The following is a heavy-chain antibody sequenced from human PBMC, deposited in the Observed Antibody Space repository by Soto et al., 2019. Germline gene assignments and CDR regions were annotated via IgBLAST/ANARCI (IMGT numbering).Heavy chain of an antibody. CDR1: GYTFTSYD. J-gene: IGHJ6*02. D-gene: IGHD6-13*01. CDR2: MNPNSGNT. Sequence: QVQLVQSGAEVKKPGASVKVSCKASGYTFTSYDINWVRQATGQGLEWMGWMNPNSGNTGYAQKFQGRVTMTRNTSISTAYMELSSLRSDDTAVYYCASEAIAAAGNYYYCGMDVWGQGTTVTVSS. CDR3: ASEAIAAAGNYYYCGMDV. V-gene: IGHV1-8*01.